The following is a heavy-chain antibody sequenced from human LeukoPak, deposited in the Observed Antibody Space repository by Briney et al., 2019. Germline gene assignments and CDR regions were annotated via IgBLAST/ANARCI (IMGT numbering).Heavy chain of an antibody. CDR1: GGSLSGYY. J-gene: IGHJ5*02. V-gene: IGHV4-34*01. CDR3: ARRDPAEDWFDP. Sequence: SETLSLTCAVYGGSLSGYYWHWIRQPPGKGLEWIGEISHSGSTNYNPSLKSRVTISIDTSKNQFSLKLSSVTAADTAVYYCARRDPAEDWFDPWGQGTLVTVSS. D-gene: IGHD1-14*01. CDR2: ISHSGST.